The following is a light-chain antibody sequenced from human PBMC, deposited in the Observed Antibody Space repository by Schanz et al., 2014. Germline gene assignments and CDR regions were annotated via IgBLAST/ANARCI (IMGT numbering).Light chain of an antibody. CDR2: GAS. J-gene: IGKJ3*01. CDR1: QSVSSN. CDR3: QKYNSAPPFT. V-gene: IGKV3D-15*01. Sequence: EIVMTQSPATLSVSPGERATLSCRASQSVSSNLAWYQQKPGQAPRLLIYGASSRATGIPDRFSGSGSGTDFTLTISRLEPEDVATYYCQKYNSAPPFTFGPGTKVDIE.